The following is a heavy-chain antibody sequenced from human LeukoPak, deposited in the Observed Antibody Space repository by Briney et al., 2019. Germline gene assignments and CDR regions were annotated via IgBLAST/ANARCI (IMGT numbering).Heavy chain of an antibody. Sequence: GGSLRLSCAASGFSFNDYAMHWVRQAPGKGLEWVSGISWNRNTIGYADSVRGRFTIFRDDGKNSLYLQMNSLRAEDTAVYYCARTPVEMATIFSYYGMDVWGQGTTVTVSS. V-gene: IGHV3-9*01. D-gene: IGHD5-24*01. CDR2: ISWNRNTI. CDR1: GFSFNDYA. CDR3: ARTPVEMATIFSYYGMDV. J-gene: IGHJ6*02.